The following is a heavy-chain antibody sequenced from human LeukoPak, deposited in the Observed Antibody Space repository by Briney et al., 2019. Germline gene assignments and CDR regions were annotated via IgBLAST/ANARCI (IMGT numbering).Heavy chain of an antibody. CDR1: GGSFSGYY. Sequence: SETLSLTCAVYGGSFSGYYWSWIRQHPGKGLEWIGYIYYSGSTYYNPSLKSRVTISVDTSKNQFSLKLSSVTAADTAVYYCARDDKYCTKGVCYPGAFDIWGQGTTVTVSS. CDR2: IYYSGST. D-gene: IGHD2-8*01. V-gene: IGHV4-31*11. CDR3: ARDDKYCTKGVCYPGAFDI. J-gene: IGHJ3*02.